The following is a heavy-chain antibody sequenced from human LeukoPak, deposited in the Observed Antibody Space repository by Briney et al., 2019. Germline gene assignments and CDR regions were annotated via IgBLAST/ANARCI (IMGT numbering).Heavy chain of an antibody. CDR1: GYTFTAYY. Sequence: ASVTVSCKASGYTFTAYYIHWVRQAPGQGLEWMGFINPNSGGTNYAQNLQGRVTMTRDTSIRTAYMELSSLRSDDTAVYYCARDLEGYHYGSGNYPQWGGGPLVTVSS. D-gene: IGHD3-10*01. CDR3: ARDLEGYHYGSGNYPQ. V-gene: IGHV1-2*02. CDR2: INPNSGGT. J-gene: IGHJ4*02.